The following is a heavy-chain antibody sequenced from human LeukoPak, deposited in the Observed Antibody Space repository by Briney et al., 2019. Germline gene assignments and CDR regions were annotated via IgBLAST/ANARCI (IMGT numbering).Heavy chain of an antibody. V-gene: IGHV4-39*01. CDR2: IYYSGST. Sequence: SETLSLTCTVSGVSISSSTFYWGWIRQPPGKGLEWIGSIYYSGSTYYNPSLESRVTISVDTSKNQFSLKLSSVTAADTAVYYCARHRPLVTIFGVVTGTADAFDIWGQGTMVTVSS. CDR3: ARHRPLVTIFGVVTGTADAFDI. J-gene: IGHJ3*02. D-gene: IGHD3-3*01. CDR1: GVSISSSTFY.